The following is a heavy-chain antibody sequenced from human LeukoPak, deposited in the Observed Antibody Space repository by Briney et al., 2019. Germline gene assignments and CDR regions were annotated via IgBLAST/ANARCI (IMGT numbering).Heavy chain of an antibody. CDR1: GFTFSTYW. CDR2: INSEGSST. Sequence: GGSLRLSCAASGFTFSTYWMHWVRQGSGKGLVWVSRINSEGSSTSYADSVKGRFTISRDNAKNTLYLQMNSLRAEDTAVYYCAGGPFDYWGQGTLVTVSS. J-gene: IGHJ4*02. V-gene: IGHV3-74*01. CDR3: AGGPFDY.